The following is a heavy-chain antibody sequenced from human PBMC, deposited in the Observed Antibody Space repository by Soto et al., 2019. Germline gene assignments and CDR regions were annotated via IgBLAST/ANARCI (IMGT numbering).Heavy chain of an antibody. CDR1: GFTFSSYA. CDR3: AKDPVTMPYYFDY. Sequence: EVQLLESGGGLVQPGGSLRLSCAASGFTFSSYAMSWVRQAPGKGMEWVSAISGSGGSTYYADSVKGRFTISRDNSKNTLNLQMNSLRAEDTAVYYCAKDPVTMPYYFDYWGQGTLVTVSS. D-gene: IGHD4-17*01. J-gene: IGHJ4*02. CDR2: ISGSGGST. V-gene: IGHV3-23*01.